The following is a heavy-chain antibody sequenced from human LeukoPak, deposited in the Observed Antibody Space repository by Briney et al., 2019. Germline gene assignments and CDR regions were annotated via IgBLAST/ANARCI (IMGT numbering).Heavy chain of an antibody. D-gene: IGHD3-10*01. CDR3: AKPYYFGSGSPFYGMDV. J-gene: IGHJ6*02. V-gene: IGHV3-23*01. CDR1: GFTFSSYA. Sequence: GGSLRLSCAASGFTFSSYAMSWVRQAPGKGLEWVSAISGSGGNTHYADSVKGRFTISRDNSKDTLYLQMNSLRAEDTAVYYCAKPYYFGSGSPFYGMDVWGQGTTVTVSS. CDR2: ISGSGGNT.